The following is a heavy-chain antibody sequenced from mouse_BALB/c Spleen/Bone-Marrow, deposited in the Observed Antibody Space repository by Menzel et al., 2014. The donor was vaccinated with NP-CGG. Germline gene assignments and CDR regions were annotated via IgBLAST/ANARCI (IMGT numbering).Heavy chain of an antibody. CDR2: ISNGGGST. CDR1: GFTFSRYT. J-gene: IGHJ1*01. V-gene: IGHV5-12-2*01. CDR3: ARHGVRREWYFDV. D-gene: IGHD2-14*01. Sequence: EVKLVESGGGLVQPGGSLKLSCAASGFTFSRYTMSWVRQTPEKRLEWVAYISNGGGSTYYPDTDTVKGRVTISRDTAKNTLYLQMSSLKSEDTAMYYCARHGVRREWYFDVWGAGTTVTVSP.